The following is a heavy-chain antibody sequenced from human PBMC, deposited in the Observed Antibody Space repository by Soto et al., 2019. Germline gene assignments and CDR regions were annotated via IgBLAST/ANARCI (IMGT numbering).Heavy chain of an antibody. Sequence: ASVKFSCKASGYTFTSYGISWVRQAPGQGLECMGWISAYNGNTNYAQKLQGRVTMTTXTXXSXXXMXLXXLRXDXTAVYYCARKGYYYYGMDVWGQGTTVTVS. CDR1: GYTFTSYG. V-gene: IGHV1-18*04. CDR2: ISAYNGNT. CDR3: ARKGYYYYGMDV. J-gene: IGHJ6*02.